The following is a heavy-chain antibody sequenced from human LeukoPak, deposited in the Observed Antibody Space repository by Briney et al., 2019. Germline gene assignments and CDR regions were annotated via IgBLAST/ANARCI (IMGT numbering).Heavy chain of an antibody. CDR3: ASVSSFGVVSPNSMDV. J-gene: IGHJ6*02. CDR2: INPSGGST. CDR1: GYTFTSYY. D-gene: IGHD3-3*01. Sequence: ASVKVSCKASGYTFTSYYMHWVRQAPGQGPEWMGIINPSGGSTTFAQKFQGRVTMTRDTSTSTVYMELSSLRSEDTAVYHCASVSSFGVVSPNSMDVWGQGTTVTVSS. V-gene: IGHV1-46*01.